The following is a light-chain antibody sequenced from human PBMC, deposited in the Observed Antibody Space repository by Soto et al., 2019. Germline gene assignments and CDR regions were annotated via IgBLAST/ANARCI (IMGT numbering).Light chain of an antibody. CDR2: GDI. V-gene: IGLV1-40*01. CDR3: QSYDSSLSISV. J-gene: IGLJ2*01. CDR1: SFNIGAGYD. Sequence: QPVLTQPPSVSGAPGQRVSISCTGTSFNIGAGYDVHWYQHLPGTAPKLLIFGDINRPSGVPDRFSGSKSGTSASLAITGLQAEDEADYYCQSYDSSLSISVFGGGTQLTVL.